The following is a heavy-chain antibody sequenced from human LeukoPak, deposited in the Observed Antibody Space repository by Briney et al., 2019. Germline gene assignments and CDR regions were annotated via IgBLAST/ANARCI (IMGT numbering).Heavy chain of an antibody. CDR1: GFTFSSYA. Sequence: GGSLRLSCAASGFTFSSYAMHWVRQAPGKGLEWVAVIWYDGSNKYYADSVKGRFTISRDNSKNTLYLQMNSLRAEDTAVYYCARGGVGLRFLEWGQGTLVTVSS. D-gene: IGHD3-3*01. CDR2: IWYDGSNK. CDR3: ARGGVGLRFLE. J-gene: IGHJ4*02. V-gene: IGHV3-33*08.